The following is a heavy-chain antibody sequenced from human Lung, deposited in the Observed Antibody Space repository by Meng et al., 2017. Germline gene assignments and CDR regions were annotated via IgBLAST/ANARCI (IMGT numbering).Heavy chain of an antibody. V-gene: IGHV4-30-4*01. Sequence: QVQLQESGPGLVKPSQTLSLTCTVSGGSISSSNYYWSWIRQPPGKGLEWSGHIYNSGSTYYNPSLKSRIPISVDTSKNQFSLKLSSVTAADTAVYYCARGQKGYFDLWGRGTLVTVSS. CDR3: ARGQKGYFDL. CDR2: IYNSGST. J-gene: IGHJ2*01. CDR1: GGSISSSNYY.